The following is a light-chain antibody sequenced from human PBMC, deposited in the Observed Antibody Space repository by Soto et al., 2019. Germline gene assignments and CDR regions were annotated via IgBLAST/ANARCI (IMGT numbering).Light chain of an antibody. CDR2: SAF. CDR3: QYDGSSPWT. Sequence: EIVLTQSPGTLSLSPGERGTLSCRASQSVSSNYLAWYQQKPGQSPRLLIYSAFSSATGIPDRFSGSGSGTDFTLTISRLEPEDFAVYYCQYDGSSPWTFGQGTKVEIK. V-gene: IGKV3-20*01. J-gene: IGKJ1*01. CDR1: QSVSSNY.